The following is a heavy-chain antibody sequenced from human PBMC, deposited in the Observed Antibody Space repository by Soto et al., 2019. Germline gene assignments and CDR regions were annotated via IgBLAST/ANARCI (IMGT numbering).Heavy chain of an antibody. V-gene: IGHV3-23*01. J-gene: IGHJ6*02. CDR2: ISGSGGST. CDR1: GFTFSSYA. CDR3: AKDRGQDYYYYGMDV. Sequence: PGGSMRLSCAASGFTFSSYAMSWVRQNTGKGLEWVSAISGSGGSTYYADSVKGRFTISRDNSKNTLYLQMNSLRAEDTAVYYCAKDRGQDYYYYGMDVWGQGTTVTVSS.